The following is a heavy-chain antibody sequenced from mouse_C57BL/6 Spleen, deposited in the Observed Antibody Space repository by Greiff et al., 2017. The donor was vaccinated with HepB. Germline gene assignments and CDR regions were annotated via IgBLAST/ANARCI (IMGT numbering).Heavy chain of an antibody. CDR3: ARPDSSGPYYYAMDY. V-gene: IGHV1-64*01. CDR2: IHPNSGST. CDR1: GYTFTSYW. D-gene: IGHD3-2*02. Sequence: QVHVKQPGAELVKPGASVKLSCKASGYTFTSYWMHWVKQRPGQGLEWIGMIHPNSGSTNYNEKFKSKATLTVDKSSSTAYMQLSSLTSEDSAVYYCARPDSSGPYYYAMDYWGQGTSVTVSS. J-gene: IGHJ4*01.